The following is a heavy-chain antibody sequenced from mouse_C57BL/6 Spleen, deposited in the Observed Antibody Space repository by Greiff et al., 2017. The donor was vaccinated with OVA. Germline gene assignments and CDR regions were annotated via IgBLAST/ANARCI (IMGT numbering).Heavy chain of an antibody. Sequence: EVQLQESGAELVRPGASVRLSCTASGFNIKDDYMHWVKQRPEQGLEWIGWIDPENGDTEYASKFQGKATITADTSSNTADLQLSSLTSEDTAVYYCTFRGPFDYWGQGTTLTVSS. CDR3: TFRGPFDY. V-gene: IGHV14-4*01. J-gene: IGHJ2*01. D-gene: IGHD3-3*01. CDR1: GFNIKDDY. CDR2: IDPENGDT.